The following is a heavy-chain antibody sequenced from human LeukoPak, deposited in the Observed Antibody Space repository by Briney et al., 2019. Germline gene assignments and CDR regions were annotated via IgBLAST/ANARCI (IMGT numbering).Heavy chain of an antibody. Sequence: PGGSLRLSCAASGFAVSSNYMSWVRQAPGKGLEWVSVIYSGGSTYYSDSVKGRFTISRDNSKNTLYLQMNSLRAEDTAVYYCAREGILTGYFDYWGQGTLVTVSS. J-gene: IGHJ4*02. CDR1: GFAVSSNY. CDR2: IYSGGST. CDR3: AREGILTGYFDY. D-gene: IGHD3-9*01. V-gene: IGHV3-53*01.